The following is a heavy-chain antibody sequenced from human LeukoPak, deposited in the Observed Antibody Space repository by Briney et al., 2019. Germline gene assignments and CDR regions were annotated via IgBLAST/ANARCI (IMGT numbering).Heavy chain of an antibody. J-gene: IGHJ4*02. CDR1: GFTFNTYG. D-gene: IGHD5-18*01. Sequence: GGSLRLSCAASGFTFNTYGIHWVRQAPGKGLEWVAVIWYDGSNKYYADSVKGRFTISRDNSKNTLYLQMNSLRAEGTAVYYCARDRIGYSQLDYWGQGTLVTVSS. CDR3: ARDRIGYSQLDY. CDR2: IWYDGSNK. V-gene: IGHV3-33*01.